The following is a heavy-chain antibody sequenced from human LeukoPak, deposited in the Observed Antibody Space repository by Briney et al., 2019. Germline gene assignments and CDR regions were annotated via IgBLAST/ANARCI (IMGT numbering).Heavy chain of an antibody. D-gene: IGHD2-2*02. Sequence: GGSLRLSCATSGFTVSPNYMSWVRQAPGKGLEWVSVINRRGSPYYADPVKGRFTISRDSSKNTLYLQMNNLSAKVMAEYYCSAENTHHFDYWGRGTLVAVSS. CDR2: INRRGSP. CDR3: SAENTHHFDY. J-gene: IGHJ4*02. V-gene: IGHV3-53*01. CDR1: GFTVSPNY.